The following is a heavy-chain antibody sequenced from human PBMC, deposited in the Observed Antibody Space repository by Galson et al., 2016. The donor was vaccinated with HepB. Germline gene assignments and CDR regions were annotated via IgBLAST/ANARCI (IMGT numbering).Heavy chain of an antibody. D-gene: IGHD3-16*01. CDR2: ISDNGDDI. J-gene: IGHJ4*02. CDR3: AKDWGLLTYCFDF. CDR1: GFTFSSYG. Sequence: SLRLSCAASGFTFSSYGMGWVRQPPAKGLEWVASISDNGDDINYTNSVSGRFTISRDNSKNMVFLQMNSLRAEDTAIYYGAKDWGLLTYCFDFWGQGTLVSVSS. V-gene: IGHV3-23*01.